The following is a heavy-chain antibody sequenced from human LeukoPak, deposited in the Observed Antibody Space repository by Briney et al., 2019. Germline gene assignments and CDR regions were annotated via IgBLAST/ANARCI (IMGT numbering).Heavy chain of an antibody. CDR3: ASGQLYYDYVHN. CDR1: GGSFSGYY. D-gene: IGHD3-16*01. J-gene: IGHJ4*02. V-gene: IGHV4-34*01. CDR2: IYHSGST. Sequence: SETLSLTCAVYGGSFSGYYWSWIRQPPGKGLEWIGSIYHSGSTYYNPSLKSRVTISVDTSKNQFSLKLSSVTAADTAVYYCASGQLYYDYVHNWGQGTLVTVSS.